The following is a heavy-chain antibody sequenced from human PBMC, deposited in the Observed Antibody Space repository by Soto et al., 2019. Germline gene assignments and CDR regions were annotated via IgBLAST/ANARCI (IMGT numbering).Heavy chain of an antibody. CDR3: VKQKGSGWSYYYYGMDV. D-gene: IGHD6-19*01. V-gene: IGHV3-23*01. J-gene: IGHJ6*02. CDR1: GFTFSSYA. Sequence: GGSLRLSCAASGFTFSSYAMSWVRQAPGKGLEWVSAISGSGGSTYYADSVKGRFTISRDNSKNTLYLQMNSLRAEDTAVYYCVKQKGSGWSYYYYGMDVWGQGTTVTVSS. CDR2: ISGSGGST.